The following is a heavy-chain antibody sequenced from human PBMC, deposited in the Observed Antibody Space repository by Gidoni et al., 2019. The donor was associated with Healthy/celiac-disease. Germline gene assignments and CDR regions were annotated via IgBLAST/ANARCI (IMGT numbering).Heavy chain of an antibody. V-gene: IGHV3-7*03. Sequence: EVQLVESGGGLVQPGGSLRLSCAASVFPFSRYWMSWVRQAPGKGLEWVANIKQDGSEKYYVDSVKGRFTISRDNAKNSLYLQMNSLRAEDTAVYYCASIGSSGYYHGAFDYWGQGTLVTVSS. J-gene: IGHJ4*02. CDR1: VFPFSRYW. D-gene: IGHD3-22*01. CDR2: IKQDGSEK. CDR3: ASIGSSGYYHGAFDY.